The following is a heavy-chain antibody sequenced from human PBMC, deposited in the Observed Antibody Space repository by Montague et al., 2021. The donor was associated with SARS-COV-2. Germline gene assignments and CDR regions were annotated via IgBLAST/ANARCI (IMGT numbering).Heavy chain of an antibody. D-gene: IGHD1-26*01. CDR3: ARLYIQKTLVGAFRRRWFDP. CDR2: ISYTGST. V-gene: IGHV4-39*01. Sequence: SETLSLTCSVSGDSMSGSNSYWGWIRQPPGKGLESIGSISYTGSTSYNASLKSRVTMSVDTSKSEFSLRLSSVTASDTAVYYCARLYIQKTLVGAFRRRWFDPWGQGTLVTVSS. CDR1: GDSMSGSNSY. J-gene: IGHJ5*02.